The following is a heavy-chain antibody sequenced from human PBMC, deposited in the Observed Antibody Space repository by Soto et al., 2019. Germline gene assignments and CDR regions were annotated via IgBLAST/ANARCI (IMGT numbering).Heavy chain of an antibody. V-gene: IGHV3-23*01. CDR3: AKAGGYSSSSFWWFDP. Sequence: HPGGSLRLSCAASGFTFSSYAMSWVRQAPGKGLEWVSAISGSGGSTYYADSVKGRFTISRDNSKNTLYLQMNSLRAEDTAVYYCAKAGGYSSSSFWWFDPWGQGTLVTVSS. CDR1: GFTFSSYA. D-gene: IGHD6-6*01. J-gene: IGHJ5*02. CDR2: ISGSGGST.